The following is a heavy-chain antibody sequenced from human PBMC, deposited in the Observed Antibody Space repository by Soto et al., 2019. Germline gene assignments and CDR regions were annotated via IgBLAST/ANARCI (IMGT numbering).Heavy chain of an antibody. CDR3: ARLITGSGSD. D-gene: IGHD3-10*01. V-gene: IGHV5-10-1*01. CDR1: GFTFSSYW. Sequence: GGSLRLSCAASGFTFSSYWMHWVRQAPGKGLEWMGRIDPSDSYTNYSPSFQGHVTISADKSISTAYLQWSSLKASDTAMYYCARLITGSGSDWGQGTLVTVSS. J-gene: IGHJ4*02. CDR2: IDPSDSYT.